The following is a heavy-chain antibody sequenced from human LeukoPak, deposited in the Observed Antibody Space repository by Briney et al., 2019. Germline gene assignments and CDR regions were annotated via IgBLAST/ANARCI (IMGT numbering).Heavy chain of an antibody. Sequence: VASVKVSCKASGYTFAGYYMHWVRQAPGQGLEWMGWINPNSGGTNYAQKFQGRATMTRDTSISTAYMELSRLRSDDTAVYYCARDLDTAMVNIGYWGQGTLVTVSS. CDR2: INPNSGGT. V-gene: IGHV1-2*02. D-gene: IGHD5-18*01. CDR1: GYTFAGYY. J-gene: IGHJ4*02. CDR3: ARDLDTAMVNIGY.